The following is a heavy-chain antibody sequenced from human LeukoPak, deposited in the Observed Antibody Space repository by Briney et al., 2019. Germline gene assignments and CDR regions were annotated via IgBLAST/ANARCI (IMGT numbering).Heavy chain of an antibody. CDR1: GGTFSSYA. V-gene: IGHV1-69*13. J-gene: IGHJ4*02. CDR2: IIPIFGTA. CDR3: AGGTYYYDSSGYYYGEYNY. D-gene: IGHD3-22*01. Sequence: SVKVSCKASGGTFSSYAISWVRQAPGQGLEWMGGIIPIFGTANYAQKFQGRVTITADESTSTAYMELSSLRSEDTAVYYCAGGTYYYDSSGYYYGEYNYWGQGTLVTVSS.